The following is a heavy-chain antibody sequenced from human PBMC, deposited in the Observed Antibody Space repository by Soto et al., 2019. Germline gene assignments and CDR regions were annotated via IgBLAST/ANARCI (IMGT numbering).Heavy chain of an antibody. CDR3: ARSQFDYVWGTSGYFDS. CDR2: IYPGDSDA. Sequence: GEYLKISCQGSGYSFSTHWVGWVRQMPGKGLEWMGIIYPGDSDARYSPSFKGKVTISVDESTTTAFLQWSSLKASDTAMYFCARSQFDYVWGTSGYFDSWDQGTLVTVSS. CDR1: GYSFSTHW. D-gene: IGHD3-16*01. V-gene: IGHV5-51*01. J-gene: IGHJ4*02.